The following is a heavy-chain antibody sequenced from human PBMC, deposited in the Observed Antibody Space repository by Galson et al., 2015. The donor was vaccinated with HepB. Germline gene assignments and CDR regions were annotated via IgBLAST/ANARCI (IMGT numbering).Heavy chain of an antibody. J-gene: IGHJ3*02. Sequence: SLRLSCAASGFTFDDYAMHWVRQAPGKGLEWVSGISWNSGSIGYADSVKGRFTISRDNAKNSLYLQMNSLRAEDTALYYCAKGLEYSSSSEGVNDAFDIWGQGTMVTVSS. CDR3: AKGLEYSSSSEGVNDAFDI. CDR2: ISWNSGSI. D-gene: IGHD6-6*01. CDR1: GFTFDDYA. V-gene: IGHV3-9*01.